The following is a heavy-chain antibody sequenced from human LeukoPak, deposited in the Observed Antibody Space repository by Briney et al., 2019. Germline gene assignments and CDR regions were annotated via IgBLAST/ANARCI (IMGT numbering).Heavy chain of an antibody. Sequence: ASVKVSCKASGYTFTSYAMHWVCQAPGQRLEWMGWINAGNGNTKYSQKFQGRVTITRDTSASTAYMELSSLRSEDTAVYYCAREISGSSCSDYWGQGTLVTVSS. V-gene: IGHV1-3*01. J-gene: IGHJ4*02. CDR3: AREISGSSCSDY. CDR2: INAGNGNT. CDR1: GYTFTSYA. D-gene: IGHD6-13*01.